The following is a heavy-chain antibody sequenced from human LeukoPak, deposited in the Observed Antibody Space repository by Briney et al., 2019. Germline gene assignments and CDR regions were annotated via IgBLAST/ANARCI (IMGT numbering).Heavy chain of an antibody. CDR1: GFTFSSYA. J-gene: IGHJ4*02. D-gene: IGHD3-9*01. CDR3: ARGATTVGLRYFDWLPAPSDY. V-gene: IGHV3-30-3*01. Sequence: QPGGSLRLSCAASGFTFSSYAMHWVRQAPGKGLEWVAVISYDGSNKYYADSVKGRFTISRDNSKNTLYLQMNSLRAEDTAVYYCARGATTVGLRYFDWLPAPSDYWGQGTLVTVSS. CDR2: ISYDGSNK.